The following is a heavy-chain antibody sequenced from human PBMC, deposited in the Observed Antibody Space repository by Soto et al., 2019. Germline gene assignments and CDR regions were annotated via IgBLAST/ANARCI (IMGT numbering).Heavy chain of an antibody. V-gene: IGHV3-30*03. CDR1: GFMFSSYG. J-gene: IGHJ5*02. CDR2: LSYDGSNK. CDR3: ARPIQYYYDSSGQSAWFDP. D-gene: IGHD3-22*01. Sequence: PGGSLRLSCAASGFMFSSYGMHWVRQAPGKGLEWVALLSYDGSNKYYADSVKGRFTISRDNSKDTLYLQMSSLRSEDTAVYYCARPIQYYYDSSGQSAWFDPWGQGTLVTVSS.